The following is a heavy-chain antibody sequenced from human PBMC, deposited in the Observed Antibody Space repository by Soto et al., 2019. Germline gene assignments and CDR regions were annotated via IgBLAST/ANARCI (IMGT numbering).Heavy chain of an antibody. D-gene: IGHD3-3*01. Sequence: ASVKVSCKASGYTFTSYCISWVRQAPGQGLEWMGWISAYNGNTNYAQKLQGRVTMTTDTSTSTAYMELRSLRSDDTAVYYCARDYYDFWSGYYQQVGYFDYWGQGTLVTVSS. CDR1: GYTFTSYC. J-gene: IGHJ4*02. CDR2: ISAYNGNT. V-gene: IGHV1-18*01. CDR3: ARDYYDFWSGYYQQVGYFDY.